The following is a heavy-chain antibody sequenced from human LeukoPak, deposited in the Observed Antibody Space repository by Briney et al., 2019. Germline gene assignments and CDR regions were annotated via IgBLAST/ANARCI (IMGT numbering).Heavy chain of an antibody. J-gene: IGHJ4*02. CDR1: GYTFTSYD. V-gene: IGHV1-8*01. Sequence: ASVKVSCKASGYTFTSYDINWVRQATGQGLEWMGWMDPNGGNTGYAQKFQGRVTMTRNTSISTAYMELSSLRSEDTAVYYCARLRVYMVRGVIISAWDYWGQGTLVTVSS. CDR2: MDPNGGNT. D-gene: IGHD3-10*01. CDR3: ARLRVYMVRGVIISAWDY.